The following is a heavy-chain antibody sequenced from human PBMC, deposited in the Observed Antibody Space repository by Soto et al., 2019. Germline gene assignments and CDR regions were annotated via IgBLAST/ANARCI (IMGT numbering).Heavy chain of an antibody. D-gene: IGHD5-12*01. Sequence: SETLSLTCTVSGGSISSGDYYWSWIRQPPGKGLEWIGYIYYSGSTYYNPSLKSRVTISVDTSKNQFSLKLSSVTAADTAVYYCAREENGGYSGYEVGGWGQGTLVTVSS. CDR1: GGSISSGDYY. CDR3: AREENGGYSGYEVGG. CDR2: IYYSGST. V-gene: IGHV4-30-4*01. J-gene: IGHJ4*02.